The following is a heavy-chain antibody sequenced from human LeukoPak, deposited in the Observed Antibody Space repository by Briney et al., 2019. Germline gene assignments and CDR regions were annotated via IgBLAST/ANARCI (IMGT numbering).Heavy chain of an antibody. CDR3: AKDPGCSSTSCYKDGAFDI. J-gene: IGHJ3*02. D-gene: IGHD2-2*02. CDR2: ISGSGGST. V-gene: IGHV3-23*01. Sequence: PGGSLRLSCAASGFTFSSYAMSWVRQAPGKGLEWVSAISGSGGSTYYADSMKGRFTISRDNSKNTLYLQMNSLRAEDTAVYYCAKDPGCSSTSCYKDGAFDIWGQGTMVTVSS. CDR1: GFTFSSYA.